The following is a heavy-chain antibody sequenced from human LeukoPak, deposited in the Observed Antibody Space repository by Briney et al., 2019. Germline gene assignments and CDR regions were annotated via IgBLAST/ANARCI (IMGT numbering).Heavy chain of an antibody. Sequence: GGSLRLSCAAPGFTFSSYAMHWVRQAPGKGLEWVAVISYDGSNKYYADSVKGRFTISRDNSKNTLYLQMNSLRPEDTSVYYCARGPTSWYFDYWGQGTLVTVSS. J-gene: IGHJ4*02. D-gene: IGHD2-2*01. CDR3: ARGPTSWYFDY. CDR2: ISYDGSNK. CDR1: GFTFSSYA. V-gene: IGHV3-30*04.